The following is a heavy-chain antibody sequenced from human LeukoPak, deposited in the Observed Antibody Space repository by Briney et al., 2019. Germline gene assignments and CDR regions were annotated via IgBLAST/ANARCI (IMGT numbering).Heavy chain of an antibody. Sequence: PSETLSLTCTVFGDSVTGYYLNWVRQPPGKGLEWIGHIYKIGTTNYNPSLKSRLTIPADTSKNQFSLKLRSVTAADTAVYYCVIGVGWQPDYWGQGALVTVSS. CDR1: GDSVTGYY. V-gene: IGHV4-59*02. CDR2: IYKIGTT. J-gene: IGHJ4*02. D-gene: IGHD2-15*01. CDR3: VIGVGWQPDY.